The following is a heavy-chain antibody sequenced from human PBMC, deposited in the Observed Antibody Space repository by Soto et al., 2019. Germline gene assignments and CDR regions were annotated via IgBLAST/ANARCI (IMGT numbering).Heavy chain of an antibody. CDR1: GFTVSSSNY. D-gene: IGHD6-13*01. CDR2: IYTGGTT. V-gene: IGHV3-53*01. Sequence: PGGSLRLSCVVSGFTVSSSNYMSWVRQAPGKGLEWVSVIYTGGTTYYADSVKGRFTISRDNSKNTLYLQMNSLRVEDTALYYCAKADYSYSWAPGDYWGQGTLVTVSS. J-gene: IGHJ4*02. CDR3: AKADYSYSWAPGDY.